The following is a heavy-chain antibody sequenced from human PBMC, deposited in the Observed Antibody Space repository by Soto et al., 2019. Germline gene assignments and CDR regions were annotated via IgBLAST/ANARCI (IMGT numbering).Heavy chain of an antibody. Sequence: SVKVSCKASGGTFSSYAISWVRQAPGQGLEWMGGIIPIFGTANYAQKFQDRVTITADESTSTAYMELSSLRSEDTAVYYCERPQARIAAAGTGYYYYGMHVWGRGTTVTDS. CDR2: IIPIFGTA. CDR1: GGTFSSYA. J-gene: IGHJ6*02. V-gene: IGHV1-69*13. CDR3: ERPQARIAAAGTGYYYYGMHV. D-gene: IGHD6-13*01.